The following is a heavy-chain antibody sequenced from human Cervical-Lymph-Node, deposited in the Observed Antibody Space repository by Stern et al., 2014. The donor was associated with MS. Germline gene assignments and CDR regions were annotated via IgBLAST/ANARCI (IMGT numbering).Heavy chain of an antibody. CDR1: GNTFTSHW. J-gene: IGHJ4*02. CDR3: ARHAASGHNGHDWHFDL. Sequence: EVQLVQSGPEARKPGDSLKISCKGSGNTFTSHWIAWVRQVPGKGLEWMGIIYPGDSDTIYSPSFQGQVTISADMSITTAHLQWKSLKSSDSAMYYCARHAASGHNGHDWHFDLWGQGTLVTVSP. V-gene: IGHV5-51*01. CDR2: IYPGDSDT. D-gene: IGHD3-9*01.